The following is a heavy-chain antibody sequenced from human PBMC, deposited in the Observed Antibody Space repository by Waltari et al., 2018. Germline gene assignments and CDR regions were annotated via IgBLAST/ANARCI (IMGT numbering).Heavy chain of an antibody. CDR2: IYYSGST. J-gene: IGHJ6*03. V-gene: IGHV4-59*11. Sequence: QVQLQESGPGLVKPSETLSLTCTVSGGSISSHYWSWIRQPPGQGLEWIGYIYYSGSTNYNHSLKSRVTISVDTSKNQFSLRLSSVTAADTAVYYCARNRPNYDFWSGYSDYYYMDVWGKGTTVTVSS. CDR1: GGSISSHY. D-gene: IGHD3-3*01. CDR3: ARNRPNYDFWSGYSDYYYMDV.